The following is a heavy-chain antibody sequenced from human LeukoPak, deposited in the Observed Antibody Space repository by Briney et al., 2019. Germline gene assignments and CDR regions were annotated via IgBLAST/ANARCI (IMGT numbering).Heavy chain of an antibody. CDR3: ARGAAVAGSDY. Sequence: GGSLRLSCAASGFTFSSYGMNGVRQAPGKGLEWVASISGSGDSTDYADSVKGRFTISRDNSKNTLYLQMNSLRVEDTAVYYCARGAAVAGSDYWGQGTLVTVSS. V-gene: IGHV3-23*01. J-gene: IGHJ4*02. D-gene: IGHD6-19*01. CDR1: GFTFSSYG. CDR2: ISGSGDST.